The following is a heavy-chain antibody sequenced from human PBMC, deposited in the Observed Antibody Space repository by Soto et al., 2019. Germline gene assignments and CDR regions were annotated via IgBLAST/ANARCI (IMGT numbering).Heavy chain of an antibody. Sequence: EVQLVESGGGLVQPGGSLRLSCADSGFTFSSYWMTWVRQAPGKGLEWVANIKQDGTEKYYVDSVKGRFTISRDNAKKSLYLQMNSLRAEETAVYYCTRGVIPAAPDFYGMDVWGQGTTVTVSS. CDR3: TRGVIPAAPDFYGMDV. V-gene: IGHV3-7*01. D-gene: IGHD2-2*01. CDR1: GFTFSSYW. J-gene: IGHJ6*02. CDR2: IKQDGTEK.